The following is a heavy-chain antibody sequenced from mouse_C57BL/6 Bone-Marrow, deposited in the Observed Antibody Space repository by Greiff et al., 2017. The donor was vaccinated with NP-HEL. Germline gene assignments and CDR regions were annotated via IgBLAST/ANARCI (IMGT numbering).Heavy chain of an antibody. J-gene: IGHJ3*01. V-gene: IGHV1-69*01. CDR3: ARRIYYDYDWFAY. CDR2: IDPSDSYT. D-gene: IGHD2-4*01. CDR1: GYTFTSYW. Sequence: QVQLQQSGAELVMPGASVKLSCKASGYTFTSYWMHWVKQRPGQGLEWIGEIDPSDSYTNYNQKFKGKSTLTVDKSSSTAYMQLSSLTSEDSAVYYCARRIYYDYDWFAYWGQVTLVTVSA.